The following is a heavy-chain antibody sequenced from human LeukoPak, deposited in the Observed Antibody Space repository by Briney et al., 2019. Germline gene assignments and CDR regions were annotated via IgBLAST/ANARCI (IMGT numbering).Heavy chain of an antibody. CDR3: ATDPDYGDYGAFDI. Sequence: ASVKVSCKASGGTFSSYAISWVRQAPGQGLGWMGGIIPIFGTANYAQKFQGRVTITADESTSTAYMELSSLRSEDTAVYYCATDPDYGDYGAFDIWGQGTMVTVSS. V-gene: IGHV1-69*01. CDR2: IIPIFGTA. D-gene: IGHD4-17*01. CDR1: GGTFSSYA. J-gene: IGHJ3*02.